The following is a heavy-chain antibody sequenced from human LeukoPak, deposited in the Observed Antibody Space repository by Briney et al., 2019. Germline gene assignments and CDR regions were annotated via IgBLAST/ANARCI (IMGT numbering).Heavy chain of an antibody. CDR1: GYTFTSYG. D-gene: IGHD2-8*01. Sequence: GASVKVSCKASGYTFTSYGISWVRQAPGQGLEWMGWMNPNSGNTGYAQKFQGRVTMTRNTSISTAYMELSSLRSEDTAVYYCACAMGCTNGVCKNPQGNWFDPWGQGTLVTVSS. J-gene: IGHJ5*02. CDR3: ACAMGCTNGVCKNPQGNWFDP. V-gene: IGHV1-8*02. CDR2: MNPNSGNT.